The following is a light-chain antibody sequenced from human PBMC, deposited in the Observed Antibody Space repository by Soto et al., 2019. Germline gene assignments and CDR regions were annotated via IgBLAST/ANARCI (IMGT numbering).Light chain of an antibody. CDR2: GAS. CDR3: QQSYIGQDT. V-gene: IGKV1-39*01. CDR1: QSISTY. J-gene: IGKJ2*01. Sequence: DIQMTQSPSSLSASVGDRVTITCRASQSISTYLNWYQQKSGEAPKLLVYGASSLQRGVPSRFSGSGSGTDFILTISSLQPEDFATYYCQQSYIGQDTFGQGTKLEIK.